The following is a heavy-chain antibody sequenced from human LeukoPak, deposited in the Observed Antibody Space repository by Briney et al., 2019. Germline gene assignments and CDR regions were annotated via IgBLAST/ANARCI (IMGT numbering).Heavy chain of an antibody. CDR1: GVSISSSY. D-gene: IGHD3-22*01. J-gene: IGHJ3*02. CDR3: VRGNYDNRGYSNAFDI. Sequence: PSGTLSLTCTVSGVSISSSYWSWIRQPPGKRLEWIGYIYYNGNTNSNPSLKSRVTISADTSKNQFSLKLSSVTAADTAVYYCVRGNYDNRGYSNAFDIWVQGAMVTVSS. CDR2: IYYNGNT. V-gene: IGHV4-59*01.